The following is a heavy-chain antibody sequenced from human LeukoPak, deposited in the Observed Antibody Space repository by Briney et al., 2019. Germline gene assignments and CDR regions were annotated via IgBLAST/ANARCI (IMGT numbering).Heavy chain of an antibody. CDR1: GYGFSNYW. J-gene: IGHJ5*02. CDR3: ARSYYHTTEFDP. CDR2: IYPADSST. D-gene: IGHD3-10*01. V-gene: IGHV5-51*01. Sequence: GESLKISCKASGYGFSNYWIGWVRQLAGKGPEWVGFIYPADSSTRYSPSFQGQVTISADKSISTAYLQWSSLKASDTAMYYCARSYYHTTEFDPWGQGTLVTVSS.